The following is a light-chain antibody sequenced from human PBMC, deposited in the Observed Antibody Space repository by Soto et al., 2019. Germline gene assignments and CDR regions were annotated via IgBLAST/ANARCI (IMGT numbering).Light chain of an antibody. CDR2: EDT. CDR3: SAYAGTDLYV. V-gene: IGLV2-8*01. Sequence: QSALTQPPAASGSPGPPVTISCTGTGSDVGVYNYVSWYQQHPGKAPELMSYEDTKRPSGVPDRYSGSKSGNTASLTVSGLQSEDEADYYCSAYAGTDLYVFGRGTPLTVL. CDR1: GSDVGVYNY. J-gene: IGLJ6*01.